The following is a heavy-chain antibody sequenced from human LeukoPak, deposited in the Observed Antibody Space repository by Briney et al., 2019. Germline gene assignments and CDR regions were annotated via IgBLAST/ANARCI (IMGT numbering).Heavy chain of an antibody. CDR1: GFTVSSNY. Sequence: GGSLRLSCAASGFTVSSNYMSWVRQAPGKGLERASVIYSGGSTYYADSVKGRFTISRDNSKNTLYLQMNSLRAEDTAVYYCARDGDTVTTNDAFDIWGQGTMVTVSS. V-gene: IGHV3-53*01. J-gene: IGHJ3*02. D-gene: IGHD4-17*01. CDR3: ARDGDTVTTNDAFDI. CDR2: IYSGGST.